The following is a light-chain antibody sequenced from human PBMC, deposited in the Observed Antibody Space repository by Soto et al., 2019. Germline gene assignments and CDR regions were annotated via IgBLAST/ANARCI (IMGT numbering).Light chain of an antibody. CDR1: QAISNY. J-gene: IGKJ4*01. CDR2: AAS. Sequence: DIQMTQSPSSLSASVGDRVTITCRASQAISNYLAWYQQKPGKVPTLLISAASTLQSGVPSRFSGSGSGTDFTLTIGSLQPEDLATYYCQKFNAVPTFGGGTKVEI. V-gene: IGKV1-27*01. CDR3: QKFNAVPT.